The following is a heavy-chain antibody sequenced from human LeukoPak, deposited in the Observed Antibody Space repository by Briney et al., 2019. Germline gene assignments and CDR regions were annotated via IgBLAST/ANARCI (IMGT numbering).Heavy chain of an antibody. Sequence: GGSLRLSCAASGFTFSSYAMNWVRQAPGKGLEWVSVISGSGGNTYYADPVKGRFTISRDNFKNTLYLQMNSLRAEDTAVYYCAKDRTYYYGSGSPNYFDYWGQGNPVTVSS. V-gene: IGHV3-23*01. CDR2: ISGSGGNT. D-gene: IGHD3-10*01. CDR1: GFTFSSYA. CDR3: AKDRTYYYGSGSPNYFDY. J-gene: IGHJ4*02.